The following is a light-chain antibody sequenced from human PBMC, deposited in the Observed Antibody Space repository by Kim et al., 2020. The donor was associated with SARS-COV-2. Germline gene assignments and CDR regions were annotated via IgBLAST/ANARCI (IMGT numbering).Light chain of an antibody. Sequence: QSLTLSCTGSTNDIGNSNYVSWYQQHPGKAPKLIIYDLTYRPSGVSSRFSASKSGNTASLTISGLQADDEADYYCSSYTSSSTLGVFGGGTQLTVL. CDR3: SSYTSSSTLGV. CDR2: DLT. CDR1: TNDIGNSNY. J-gene: IGLJ3*02. V-gene: IGLV2-14*04.